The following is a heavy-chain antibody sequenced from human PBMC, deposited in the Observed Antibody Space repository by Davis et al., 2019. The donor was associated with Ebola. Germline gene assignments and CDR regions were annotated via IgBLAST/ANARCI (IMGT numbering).Heavy chain of an antibody. CDR2: VIPVFGTT. J-gene: IGHJ4*02. CDR3: ARDTPTQWGGADY. V-gene: IGHV1-69*13. D-gene: IGHD1-26*01. CDR1: GGTFSSYT. Sequence: SVPVSCKASGGTFSSYTITSVRQAPGQGLEWMGWVIPVFGTTNYAQKFQGRVTLTADESTSTAYMELSSLRSEDTAVYYCARDTPTQWGGADYWGQGTLVTVSS.